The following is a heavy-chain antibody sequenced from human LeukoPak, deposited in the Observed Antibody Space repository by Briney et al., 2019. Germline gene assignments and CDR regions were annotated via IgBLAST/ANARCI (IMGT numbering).Heavy chain of an antibody. CDR3: ARGWSEYYYEPPTDY. Sequence: GASVKVSCKASGYTFTSYGISWVRQAPGQGLEWMGWISAYNGNTNYAQKLQGRVTMTTDTSTSTAYMELRSLRSDDTAVYYCARGWSEYYYEPPTDYWGQGTLVTVSS. CDR2: ISAYNGNT. V-gene: IGHV1-18*01. D-gene: IGHD3-22*01. CDR1: GYTFTSYG. J-gene: IGHJ4*02.